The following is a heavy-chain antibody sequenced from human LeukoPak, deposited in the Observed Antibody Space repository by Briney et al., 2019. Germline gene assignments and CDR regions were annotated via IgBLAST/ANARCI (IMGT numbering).Heavy chain of an antibody. Sequence: ASVKVSCKASGYSFTGYYIHWVRQAPGQGLEYMGRINTHNGATVYVQRFQGRLSMTSDTSLSAAYMELQSLRSEDTAIYYCARDHDYEGLKGNYWGRGTMVIV. CDR3: ARDHDYEGLKGNY. J-gene: IGHJ1*01. CDR2: INTHNGAT. D-gene: IGHD1-7*01. V-gene: IGHV1-2*06. CDR1: GYSFTGYY.